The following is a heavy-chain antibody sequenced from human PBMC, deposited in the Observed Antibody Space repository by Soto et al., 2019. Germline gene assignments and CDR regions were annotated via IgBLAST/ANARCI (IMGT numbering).Heavy chain of an antibody. J-gene: IGHJ5*02. CDR1: GFIFSSYS. CDR3: VKDPGTTYPNWFDP. V-gene: IGHV3-64D*08. CDR2: INSNGGST. Sequence: GGSLRLSCSASGFIFSSYSMHWVRQAPGKGLDYVSTINSNGGSTYYADSVKGRFIISRDNSKNTLYLQMRSLRADDTAVYYCVKDPGTTYPNWFDPWGQGTLVTVSS. D-gene: IGHD3-10*01.